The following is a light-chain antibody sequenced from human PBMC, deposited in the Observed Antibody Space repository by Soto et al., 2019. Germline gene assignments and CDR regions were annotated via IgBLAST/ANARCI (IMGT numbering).Light chain of an antibody. Sequence: EGVLTQSPATLSVSPGERATLSCRASQSVDNKLAWYQQKPGQAPRLLIYCASTTANGIPARISGSGSGTEFTLTITSLQSEDIAVYYCQQYINWPTFGQGTKLEIK. CDR3: QQYINWPT. J-gene: IGKJ2*01. CDR2: CAS. CDR1: QSVDNK. V-gene: IGKV3-15*01.